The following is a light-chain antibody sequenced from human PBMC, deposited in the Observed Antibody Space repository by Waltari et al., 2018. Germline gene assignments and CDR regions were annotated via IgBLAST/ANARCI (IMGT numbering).Light chain of an antibody. J-gene: IGLJ2*01. CDR2: DVS. V-gene: IGLV2-14*03. CDR1: SSDVGGYNY. Sequence: QSALTQPASVSGSPGPSITISCTGTSSDVGGYNYVSWYQQPQGKAPKPMIYDVSNRPSGVSNRFSGSKSGNTASLTISGLQAEDEADYYCSSYTSSSTVVFGGGTKLTVL. CDR3: SSYTSSSTVV.